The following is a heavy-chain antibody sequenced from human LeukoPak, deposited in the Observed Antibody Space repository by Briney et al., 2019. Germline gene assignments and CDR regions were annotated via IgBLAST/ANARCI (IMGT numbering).Heavy chain of an antibody. CDR2: IYPGDSDT. CDR3: ARCESSGYYSDDAFDI. Sequence: GESLKISCKGSGYSFTSYWIGWVRPLPGKGLEWMGIIYPGDSDTRYSPSFQGQVTISADKSISTAYLQWSSLKASDTAMYYCARCESSGYYSDDAFDIWGQGTMVTVSS. V-gene: IGHV5-51*01. CDR1: GYSFTSYW. D-gene: IGHD3-22*01. J-gene: IGHJ3*02.